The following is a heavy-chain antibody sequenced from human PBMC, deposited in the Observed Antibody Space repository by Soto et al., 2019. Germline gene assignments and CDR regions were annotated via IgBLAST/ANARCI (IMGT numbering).Heavy chain of an antibody. D-gene: IGHD6-13*01. V-gene: IGHV3-23*01. CDR3: AKEREDSSSWPQSFDY. Sequence: PGGSLRLSCAASGFTFSRYTMTWVRQAPGKGLEWVSSVSGSGVSTYSADSVKGRFTISRDNSKNTLDLQMNSLRVEDTAVYYCAKEREDSSSWPQSFDYWGQGTLVTVSS. J-gene: IGHJ4*02. CDR2: VSGSGVST. CDR1: GFTFSRYT.